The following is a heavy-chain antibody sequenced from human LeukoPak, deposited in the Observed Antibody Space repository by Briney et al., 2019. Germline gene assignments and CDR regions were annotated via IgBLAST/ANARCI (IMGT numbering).Heavy chain of an antibody. D-gene: IGHD2/OR15-2a*01. V-gene: IGHV6-1*01. CDR2: TYYRSKWYN. CDR1: GDSVSSNTGA. Sequence: SQTLSLTCAISGDSVSSNTGAWNWIRQSPSRGLEWLGRTYYRSKWYNDYALSVKSQIAINADTSTNQFSLQLNSVTPEDTAVYYCARDWDCSTKACSLSYWGQGTLVTVSS. CDR3: ARDWDCSTKACSLSY. J-gene: IGHJ4*02.